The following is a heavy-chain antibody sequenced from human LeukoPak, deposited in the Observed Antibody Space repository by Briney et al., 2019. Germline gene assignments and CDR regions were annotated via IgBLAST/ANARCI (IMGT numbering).Heavy chain of an antibody. J-gene: IGHJ3*02. CDR1: GFTFSTYG. V-gene: IGHV3-23*01. Sequence: GGSLRLSCAASGFTFSTYGMSWVRQAPGKGLEWVSAISGSGGSTYYADSVKGRFTISRDNSKNTLYLQMNSLRAEDTAVYYCAKGTSEFGESVDAFDIWGQGTMVTVSS. CDR2: ISGSGGST. D-gene: IGHD3-10*01. CDR3: AKGTSEFGESVDAFDI.